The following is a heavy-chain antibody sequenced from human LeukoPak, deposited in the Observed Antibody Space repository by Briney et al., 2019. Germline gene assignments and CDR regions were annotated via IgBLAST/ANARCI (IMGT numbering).Heavy chain of an antibody. CDR2: INHSGST. J-gene: IGHJ4*02. V-gene: IGHV4-34*01. D-gene: IGHD3-16*02. CDR1: GGSFSGYY. CDR3: ARVHYDYVWGSYRYRRTFDY. Sequence: PSETLSLTCAVYGGSFSGYYWSWIRQPPGKGLEWIGEINHSGSTNYNPSLKSRVTISVDTSKNQFSLKLSSVTAADTAVYYCARVHYDYVWGSYRYRRTFDYWGQGTLVTVSS.